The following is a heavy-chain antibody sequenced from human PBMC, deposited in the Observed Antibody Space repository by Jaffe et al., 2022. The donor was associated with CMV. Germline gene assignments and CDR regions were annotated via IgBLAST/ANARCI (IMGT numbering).Heavy chain of an antibody. J-gene: IGHJ5*02. CDR2: IKQDGSEK. V-gene: IGHV3-7*03. Sequence: EVQLVESGGGLVQPGGSLRLSCAASGFTFSSYWMSWVRQAPGKGLEWVANIKQDGSEKYYVDSVKGRFTISRDNAKNSLYLQMNSLRAEDTAVYYCARRNEGYCSGGSCYSGGYNWFDPWGQGTLVTVSS. CDR3: ARRNEGYCSGGSCYSGGYNWFDP. D-gene: IGHD2-15*01. CDR1: GFTFSSYW.